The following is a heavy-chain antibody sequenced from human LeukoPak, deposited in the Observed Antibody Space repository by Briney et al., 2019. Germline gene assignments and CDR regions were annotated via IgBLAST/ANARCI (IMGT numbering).Heavy chain of an antibody. J-gene: IGHJ4*02. CDR2: ISRSGSNI. CDR1: GFTFSSYE. V-gene: IGHV3-48*03. CDR3: ARSLYYGDDDNYFDY. Sequence: GASLRLSCAASGFTFSSYEMNWVRQAPGKGLEWVSYISRSGSNIYYGDSVKGRFTISRDNAKNSLYLQMNSLRAEDTAVYYCARSLYYGDDDNYFDYWGQGTLVTVSS. D-gene: IGHD3-3*01.